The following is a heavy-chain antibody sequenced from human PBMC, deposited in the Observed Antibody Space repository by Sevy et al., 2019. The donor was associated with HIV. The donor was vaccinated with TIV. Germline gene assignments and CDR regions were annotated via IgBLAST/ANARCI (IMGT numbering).Heavy chain of an antibody. V-gene: IGHV3-30*18. CDR1: VFTFSTYD. J-gene: IGHJ6*02. CDR2: ISYDGNYR. CDR3: AKNRPPGGSYFSRHAMDV. D-gene: IGHD3-16*01. Sequence: GGSLRLSCAASVFTFSTYDIHWVRQAPGKGLEWVAIISYDGNYREYADSVRGRFSMSRDNSKITVYLQMNGLSIEDTAVYYCAKNRPPGGSYFSRHAMDVWGRGTTVTVSS.